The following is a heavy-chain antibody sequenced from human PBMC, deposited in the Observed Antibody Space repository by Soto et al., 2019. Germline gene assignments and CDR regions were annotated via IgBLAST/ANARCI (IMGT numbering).Heavy chain of an antibody. CDR3: ARDPYYYDSSGDDNWFDT. D-gene: IGHD3-22*01. CDR2: IKSDGTYT. V-gene: IGHV3-74*01. Sequence: PGGSLRLSCAASGSTFSSYAMSWVRQAPGKGLEWVSRIKSDGTYTSYADSVKGRFTISRDNAKNTLHLQMNSLRAEDTAVYYCARDPYYYDSSGDDNWFDTWGQGTLVTV. CDR1: GSTFSSYA. J-gene: IGHJ5*02.